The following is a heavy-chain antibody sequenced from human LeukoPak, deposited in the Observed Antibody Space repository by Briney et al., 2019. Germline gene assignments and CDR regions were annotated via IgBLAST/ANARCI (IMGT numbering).Heavy chain of an antibody. J-gene: IGHJ5*02. D-gene: IGHD3-3*01. CDR3: ARDNADFWSGYRYNWFDP. V-gene: IGHV4-31*03. CDR2: IYYSGST. Sequence: PSETLPLTCTVSGGSISSGGYYWSWIRQHPGKGLEWIGYIYYSGSTYYNPSLKSRVTISVDTSKNQFSLKLSSVTAADTAVYYCARDNADFWSGYRYNWFDPWGQGTLVTVSS. CDR1: GGSISSGGYY.